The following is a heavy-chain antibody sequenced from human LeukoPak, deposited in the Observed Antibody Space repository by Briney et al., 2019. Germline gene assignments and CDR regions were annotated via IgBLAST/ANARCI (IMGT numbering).Heavy chain of an antibody. D-gene: IGHD3-3*01. CDR3: AKDVGDFWSGYYAYYFDY. Sequence: PGGSLRLSCAASGFTFSNAWMSWVRQAPGKGLEWVSVIYSGGSTYYADSVKGRFTISRDNSKNTLYLQMNSLRAEGTAVYYCAKDVGDFWSGYYAYYFDYWGQGTLVTVSS. CDR2: IYSGGST. J-gene: IGHJ4*02. CDR1: GFTFSNAW. V-gene: IGHV3-66*01.